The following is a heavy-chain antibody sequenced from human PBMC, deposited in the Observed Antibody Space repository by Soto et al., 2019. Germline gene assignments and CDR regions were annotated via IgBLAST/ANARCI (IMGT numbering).Heavy chain of an antibody. CDR1: GFTFSSYA. CDR2: ISYDGNNK. D-gene: IGHD2-15*01. Sequence: QVQLVESGGGVVQPGRSLRLSCAASGFTFSSYAMHWVRQAPGKGLEWVAVISYDGNNKYYADSVKGRFTIPRDNSKNTLYLQMNSLRAEDTAVYYCARAGCDGGSCYTLVGLRYGMDVWGQGTTVTVSS. CDR3: ARAGCDGGSCYTLVGLRYGMDV. J-gene: IGHJ6*02. V-gene: IGHV3-30-3*01.